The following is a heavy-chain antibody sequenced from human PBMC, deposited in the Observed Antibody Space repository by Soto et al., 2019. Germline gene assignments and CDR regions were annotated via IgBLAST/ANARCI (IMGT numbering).Heavy chain of an antibody. CDR2: IYYSGST. Sequence: QLQLQESGPGLVKPSETLSLTCTVSGGSISSSSYYWGWIRQPPGKGLEWIGSIYYSGSTYYNPXLKSRVTISVXXSXNXXSLKLSSVTAADTAVYYCARHKVVAEYYYYYGMDVWGQGTTVTVSS. D-gene: IGHD2-15*01. CDR3: ARHKVVAEYYYYYGMDV. CDR1: GGSISSSSYY. J-gene: IGHJ6*02. V-gene: IGHV4-39*01.